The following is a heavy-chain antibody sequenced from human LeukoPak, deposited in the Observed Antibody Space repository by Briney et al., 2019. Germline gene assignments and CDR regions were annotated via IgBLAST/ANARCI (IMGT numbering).Heavy chain of an antibody. D-gene: IGHD6-6*01. CDR3: ARDDSSSGPYYYYYMDV. CDR2: IYTSGST. CDR1: GGSISSYY. Sequence: LETLSLTCTVSGGSISSYYWSWIRQPAGKGLEWIGRIYTSGSTNYNPSLKSRVTMSVDTSKNQFSLKLSSVTAADTAVYYCARDDSSSGPYYYYYMDVWGKGTTVTVSS. V-gene: IGHV4-4*07. J-gene: IGHJ6*03.